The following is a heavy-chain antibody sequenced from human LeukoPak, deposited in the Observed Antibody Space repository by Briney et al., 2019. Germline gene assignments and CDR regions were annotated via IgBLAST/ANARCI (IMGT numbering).Heavy chain of an antibody. CDR1: GYSISSGYY. Sequence: SETLSLTCTVSGYSISSGYYWGWIRQPPGKGLEWIGSIYHSGSTYYNPSLKSRVTMSLDTSKNQFSLKLSSVTAADTAVYYCARTTEGGYTYDYFYYYYMDVWGKGTTVTISS. J-gene: IGHJ6*03. CDR3: ARTTEGGYTYDYFYYYYMDV. V-gene: IGHV4-38-2*02. CDR2: IYHSGST. D-gene: IGHD5-18*01.